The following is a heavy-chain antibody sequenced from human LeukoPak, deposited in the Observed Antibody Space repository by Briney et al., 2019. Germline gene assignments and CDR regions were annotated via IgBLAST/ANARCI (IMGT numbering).Heavy chain of an antibody. CDR2: ISSSSSYI. D-gene: IGHD3-10*01. CDR3: ARVGVGELHYGMDV. J-gene: IGHJ6*02. CDR1: GFTFSSYA. V-gene: IGHV3-21*01. Sequence: GGSLRLSCAASGFTFSSYAMSWVRQAPGKGLEWVSSISSSSSYIYYADSVKGRFTISRDNAKNSLYLQMNSLRAEDTAVYYCARVGVGELHYGMDVWGQGTTVTVSS.